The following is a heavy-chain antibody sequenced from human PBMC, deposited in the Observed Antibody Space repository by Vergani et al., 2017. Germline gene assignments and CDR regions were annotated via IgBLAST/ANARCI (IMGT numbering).Heavy chain of an antibody. CDR1: GYTFTSYG. CDR2: ISAYNGNT. CDR3: ATPRGGGYSYGPDQAFDY. Sequence: QVQLVQSGAEVKKPGASVKVSCKASGYTFTSYGISWVRQAPGQGLEWMGWISAYNGNTNYAQKLQGRVTMTKDTSTSTAYMELRSLRSDDTAVYYCATPRGGGYSYGPDQAFDYWGQGTLVTVSS. J-gene: IGHJ4*02. D-gene: IGHD5-18*01. V-gene: IGHV1-18*01.